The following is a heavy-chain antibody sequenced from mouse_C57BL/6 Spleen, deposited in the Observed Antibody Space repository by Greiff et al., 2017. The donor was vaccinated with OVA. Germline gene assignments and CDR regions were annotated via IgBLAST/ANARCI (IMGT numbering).Heavy chain of an antibody. Sequence: LKQSGPELVKPGASVKISCKASGYSFTGYYMNWVKQSPEKSLEWIGEINPSTGGTTYNQKFKAKATLTVDKSSSTAYMQLKSLTSEDSAVYYCARKAGTGFAYWGQGTLVTVSA. D-gene: IGHD4-1*01. CDR1: GYSFTGYY. CDR2: INPSTGGT. V-gene: IGHV1-42*01. CDR3: ARKAGTGFAY. J-gene: IGHJ3*01.